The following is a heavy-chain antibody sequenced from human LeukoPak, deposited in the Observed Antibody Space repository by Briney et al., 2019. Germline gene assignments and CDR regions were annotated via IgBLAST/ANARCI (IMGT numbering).Heavy chain of an antibody. CDR3: ARNDILTGYIDY. Sequence: GASVKVSCKASGYTFTSYDINWVRQVTGQGLEWMGWMNPNSGYTKSAQKFQGRVTMTRNTSIGTAYMELSSLTSEDTALYYCARNDILTGYIDYWGQGTLVTVSS. J-gene: IGHJ4*02. V-gene: IGHV1-8*01. CDR2: MNPNSGYT. CDR1: GYTFTSYD. D-gene: IGHD3-9*01.